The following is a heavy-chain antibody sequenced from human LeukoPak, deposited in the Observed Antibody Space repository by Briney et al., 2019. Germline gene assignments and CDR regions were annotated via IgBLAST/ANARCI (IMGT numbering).Heavy chain of an antibody. CDR1: GFTFSTFA. Sequence: GGSLRLSCATSGFTFSTFAMSWVRQAPGKGLEWVSAISGSGGSTYYADPVKGRFTSTRANSKDKPYLQMNGPRAAATAVYYCAKVPTVTRLHIWFDGWGKGTTVSV. J-gene: IGHJ5*02. D-gene: IGHD4-11*01. V-gene: IGHV3-23*01. CDR2: ISGSGGST. CDR3: AKVPTVTRLHIWFDG.